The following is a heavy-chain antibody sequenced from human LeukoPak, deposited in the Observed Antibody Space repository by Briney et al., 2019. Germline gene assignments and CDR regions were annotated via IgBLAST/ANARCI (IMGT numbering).Heavy chain of an antibody. CDR3: ATISAQTFDI. CDR1: GFTFSSYW. V-gene: IGHV3-7*01. J-gene: IGHJ3*02. CDR2: IKPDGSDK. D-gene: IGHD5-24*01. Sequence: GGSLRLSCVGSGFTFSSYWVNWVRQSPGKGLEWVANIKPDGSDKYYVDSARGRFTVSRDNAKNTAFQQMNSLRAEDTAIYYCATISAQTFDIWGQGTLVSVSS.